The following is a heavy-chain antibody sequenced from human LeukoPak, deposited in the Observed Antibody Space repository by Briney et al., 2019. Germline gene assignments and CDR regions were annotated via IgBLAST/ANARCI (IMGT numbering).Heavy chain of an antibody. CDR2: INHSGST. J-gene: IGHJ4*02. CDR3: AIGWEPPFDY. D-gene: IGHD1-26*01. Sequence: PSQTLSLTCTVSGGSISSGDYYWSWIRQPPGKGLEWIGEINHSGSTNYNPSLKSRVTISVDTSKNQFSLKLSSVTAADTAVCYCAIGWEPPFDYWGQGTLVTVSS. V-gene: IGHV4-30-4*01. CDR1: GGSISSGDYY.